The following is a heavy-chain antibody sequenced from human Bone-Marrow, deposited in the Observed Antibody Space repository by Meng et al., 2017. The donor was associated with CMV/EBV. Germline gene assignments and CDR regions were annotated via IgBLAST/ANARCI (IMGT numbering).Heavy chain of an antibody. CDR3: ARGRPGDFWSGYYTLWNLDY. CDR1: GGSISSSSYY. CDR2: IYYSGST. D-gene: IGHD3-3*01. Sequence: SETLSLTCTVSGGSISSSSYYWGWIRQPPGKGLEWIGSIYYSGSTYYNPSLKSRVTISVDTSKNQFSLKLSSVTAADTAVYYCARGRPGDFWSGYYTLWNLDYWGQGTLVTGSS. J-gene: IGHJ4*02. V-gene: IGHV4-39*07.